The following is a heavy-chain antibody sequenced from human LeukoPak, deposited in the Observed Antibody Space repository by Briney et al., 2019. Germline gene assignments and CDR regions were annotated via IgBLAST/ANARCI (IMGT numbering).Heavy chain of an antibody. Sequence: ASVKVSCKASGYTFTSYGISWVRQAPGQGLEWMGWISAYNGNTNYAQKLQGRVTMTTDTSTSTAYMELRSLRSDDTAVYYCARGRWELLGYYYYYYMDVWGKGTTVTVSS. J-gene: IGHJ6*03. CDR2: ISAYNGNT. CDR1: GYTFTSYG. CDR3: ARGRWELLGYYYYYYMDV. D-gene: IGHD1-26*01. V-gene: IGHV1-18*01.